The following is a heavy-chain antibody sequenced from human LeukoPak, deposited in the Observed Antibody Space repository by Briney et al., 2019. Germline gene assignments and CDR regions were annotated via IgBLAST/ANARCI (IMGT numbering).Heavy chain of an antibody. D-gene: IGHD2-2*01. CDR2: IYTNGNT. CDR1: GGAISSGAYY. J-gene: IGHJ6*04. Sequence: SETLSLTCTVSGGAISSGAYYWGWIRQPAGKGLEWLGRIYTNGNTNYNPSLKSRGTISVDTSKNQFSLKLSSVTAADTAVYYWARDGLRVVPAAIVEGGLDVGGKGTRVTVSS. CDR3: ARDGLRVVPAAIVEGGLDV. V-gene: IGHV4-61*02.